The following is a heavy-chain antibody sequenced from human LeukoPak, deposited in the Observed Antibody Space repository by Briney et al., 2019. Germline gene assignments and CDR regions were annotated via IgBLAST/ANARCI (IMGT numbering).Heavy chain of an antibody. CDR2: IKEGGSEI. Sequence: GGSLRLSCEASAFTFSSYWMSWVRQAPGKGLEWVANIKEGGSEINYVDSVKGRFTISRDNAKSSLFLQMNSLRVEDTAVYYCARDRGYSSFDYWGQGTLVTVSS. CDR3: ARDRGYSSFDY. J-gene: IGHJ4*02. D-gene: IGHD4-23*01. V-gene: IGHV3-7*01. CDR1: AFTFSSYW.